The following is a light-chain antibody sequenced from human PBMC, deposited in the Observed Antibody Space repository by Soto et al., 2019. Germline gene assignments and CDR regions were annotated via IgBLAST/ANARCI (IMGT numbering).Light chain of an antibody. CDR3: HTSGTGIHWV. Sequence: QAVVTQSPSASASLGASVKLTCTLSSGHSSYAIAWHQQQPEKGPRYLMKLNSDGSHRKGDGIPDRFSGSSSGAERYLTISSRQSEDEADYYCHTSGTGIHWVFGGGTKLTVL. CDR1: SGHSSYA. V-gene: IGLV4-69*01. J-gene: IGLJ3*02. CDR2: LNSDGSH.